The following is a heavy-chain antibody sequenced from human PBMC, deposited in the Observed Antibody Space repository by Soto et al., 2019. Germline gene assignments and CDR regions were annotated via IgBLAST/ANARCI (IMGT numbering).Heavy chain of an antibody. CDR1: GFTFDDYA. J-gene: IGHJ6*02. Sequence: EVQLVESGGGLVQPGRSLRLSCAASGFTFDDYAMHWVRQAPGKGLEWVSGISWNSGSIGYADSVKGRFTISRDNAKNSLYLQMNSLRAEDTALYYCAKVGDYGDYPPSYYYYGTDVWRQGTTFTVSS. CDR2: ISWNSGSI. V-gene: IGHV3-9*01. CDR3: AKVGDYGDYPPSYYYYGTDV. D-gene: IGHD4-17*01.